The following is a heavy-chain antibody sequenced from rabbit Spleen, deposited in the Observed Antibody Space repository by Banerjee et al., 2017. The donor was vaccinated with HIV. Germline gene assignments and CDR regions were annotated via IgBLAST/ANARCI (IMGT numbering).Heavy chain of an antibody. CDR2: IDSGSSGFT. Sequence: QEHLKESGGGLVQPGGSLKLSCKASGFTLSSYYMNWVRQAPGKGLEWIVCIDSGSSGFTYFASWAKGRFTISKTSSTTVTLQMTSLTAADTATYFCARFYAGYGDFGYAAMWGPGTLVTVS. V-gene: IGHV1S45*01. J-gene: IGHJ4*01. D-gene: IGHD7-1*01. CDR3: ARFYAGYGDFGYAAM. CDR1: GFTLSSYYM.